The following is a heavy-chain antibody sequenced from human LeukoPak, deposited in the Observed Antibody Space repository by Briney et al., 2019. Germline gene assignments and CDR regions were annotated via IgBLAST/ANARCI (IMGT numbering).Heavy chain of an antibody. V-gene: IGHV1-2*02. CDR1: GYTFTGYY. CDR2: INPNSGGT. J-gene: IGHJ5*02. Sequence: ASVKVSCKASGYTFTGYYMHWVRQAPGQGLEWMGWINPNSGGTNYAQKFQGRVTMTRDTSISTAYMELSRLRSDDTAVYYCAREAPRERGHSLVNWSDPWGQGTLVTVSS. D-gene: IGHD1-1*01. CDR3: AREAPRERGHSLVNWSDP.